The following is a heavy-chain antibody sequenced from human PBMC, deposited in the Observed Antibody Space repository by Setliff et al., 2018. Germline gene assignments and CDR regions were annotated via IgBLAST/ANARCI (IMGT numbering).Heavy chain of an antibody. CDR2: ISAYNGKT. D-gene: IGHD2-8*01. J-gene: IGHJ4*02. V-gene: IGHV1-18*01. CDR3: LRLVRYCTKIACQATSGDEV. Sequence: ASVKVSCKTSGYTFNDYGIAWVRQAPGQGLEWVGWISAYNGKTYSAQKFQDRVTLTTHTSTNMGYLELRDLRSEDTAVYYCLRLVRYCTKIACQATSGDEVWGLGTLVTVSS. CDR1: GYTFNDYG.